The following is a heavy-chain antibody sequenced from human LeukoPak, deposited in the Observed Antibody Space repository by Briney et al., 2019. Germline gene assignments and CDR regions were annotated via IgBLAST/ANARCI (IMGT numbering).Heavy chain of an antibody. J-gene: IGHJ4*02. CDR2: ISGSGGST. CDR3: AKSGSYSSSYYFDY. CDR1: GFTFSSYA. D-gene: IGHD6-13*01. Sequence: TGGSLRLSRAASGFTFSSYAMSWVRQAPGKGLEWVSAISGSGGSTYYADSVKGRFTISRDNSKNTLYLQMNSLRAEDTAVYYCAKSGSYSSSYYFDYWGQGTLVTVSS. V-gene: IGHV3-23*01.